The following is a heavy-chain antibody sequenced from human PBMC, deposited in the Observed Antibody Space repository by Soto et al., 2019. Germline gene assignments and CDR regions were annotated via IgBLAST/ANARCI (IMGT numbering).Heavy chain of an antibody. D-gene: IGHD2-15*01. CDR1: GFTFSSYW. CDR2: IKQDGSEK. J-gene: IGHJ6*02. V-gene: IGHV3-7*05. CDR3: ARVRLGIVVVVAASGMDV. Sequence: EVQLVESGGGLVQPGGSLRLSCAASGFTFSSYWMSWVRQAPGKGLEWVANIKQDGSEKYYVDSVKGRFTISRDNAKNSLYLQMNSLRAEDTAVYYCARVRLGIVVVVAASGMDVWGQWTTVTVSS.